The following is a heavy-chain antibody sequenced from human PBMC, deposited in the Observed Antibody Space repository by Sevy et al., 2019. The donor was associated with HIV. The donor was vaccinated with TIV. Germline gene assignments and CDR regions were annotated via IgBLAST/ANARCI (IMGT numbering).Heavy chain of an antibody. CDR2: VFYNGDI. V-gene: IGHV4-39*01. D-gene: IGHD1-26*01. Sequence: SETLSLTSTVSGGSISSNSYYWGWIRQPPGKGLEWIGSVFYNGDIYYNSSLKSRVTISVDTSKNQFSLKLSSVTAADTAVYYCARSLWDFNAFDIWGPGTMVTVSS. J-gene: IGHJ3*02. CDR3: ARSLWDFNAFDI. CDR1: GGSISSNSYY.